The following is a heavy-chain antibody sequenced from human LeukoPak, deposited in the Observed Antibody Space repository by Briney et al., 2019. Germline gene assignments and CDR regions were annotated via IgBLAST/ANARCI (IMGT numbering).Heavy chain of an antibody. CDR2: IYYSGRT. V-gene: IGHV4-59*08. CDR1: GGSISSYY. Sequence: KASETLSLTCTVSGGSISSYYWSWIRQPPGKGLEWIGYIYYSGRTKYNPSLKSRVTISVDTSKNQFSLKLTSVTAADAAVYYCARQTAVAAGYYFDYWGPGTLVTVSS. CDR3: ARQTAVAAGYYFDY. J-gene: IGHJ4*02. D-gene: IGHD6-19*01.